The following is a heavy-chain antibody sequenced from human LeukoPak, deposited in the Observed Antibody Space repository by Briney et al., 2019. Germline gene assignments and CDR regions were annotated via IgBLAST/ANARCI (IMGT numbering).Heavy chain of an antibody. V-gene: IGHV4-59*01. D-gene: IGHD3-10*02. CDR1: GGSISSYY. Sequence: SETLSLTCTVSGGSISSYYWSWIRQPPGKGLEWIGYIYYSGSTNYNPSLKSRVTISVDTSKNQFSLKLSSVTAADTAVYYCARLVRGTVAPLNNWFDPWGQGTLVTVSS. CDR2: IYYSGST. J-gene: IGHJ5*02. CDR3: ARLVRGTVAPLNNWFDP.